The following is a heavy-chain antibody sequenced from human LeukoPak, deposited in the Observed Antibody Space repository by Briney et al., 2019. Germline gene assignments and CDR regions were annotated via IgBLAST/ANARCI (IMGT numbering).Heavy chain of an antibody. CDR1: RFTFSNAW. Sequence: GGYLRLSCAASRFTFSNAWMNWVRQAPGKGLEWVCRIKSKVDGETKDYAAPVKGRFTSSRDDSNNMVYLQMNRQKNEDTAVYYCAFYEPNDAPYDFHYWCQGTLVTVTS. V-gene: IGHV3-15*01. CDR3: AFYEPNDAPYDFHY. J-gene: IGHJ4*02. D-gene: IGHD1-1*01. CDR2: IKSKVDGETK.